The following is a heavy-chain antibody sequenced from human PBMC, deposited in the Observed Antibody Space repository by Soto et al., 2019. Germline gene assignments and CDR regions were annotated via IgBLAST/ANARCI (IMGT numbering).Heavy chain of an antibody. CDR1: GFTFSSYA. J-gene: IGHJ4*02. CDR2: ISYDGSNK. V-gene: IGHV3-30-3*01. Sequence: QVQLVESGGGVVQPGRSLRLSCAASGFTFSSYAMHWVRQAPCKGLEWVAVISYDGSNKYYADSVKGRFTISRDNSKNTLYLQMNSLRAEDTAVSFCARENTGFGELLSCPDYWGQGTLVTVSS. D-gene: IGHD3-10*01. CDR3: ARENTGFGELLSCPDY.